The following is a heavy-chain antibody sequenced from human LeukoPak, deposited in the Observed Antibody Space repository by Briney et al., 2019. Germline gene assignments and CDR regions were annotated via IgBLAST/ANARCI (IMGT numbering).Heavy chain of an antibody. D-gene: IGHD6-19*01. Sequence: SETLSLTCTVSGGSISSYYWSWIRQPPGKGLEWIGSIYYSGSTYYNPSLKSRVTISVDTSKNQFSLKLSPVTAADTAVYYCARRSTAAVAGYNWFDPWGQGTLVTVSS. CDR1: GGSISSYY. CDR2: IYYSGST. CDR3: ARRSTAAVAGYNWFDP. V-gene: IGHV4-59*12. J-gene: IGHJ5*02.